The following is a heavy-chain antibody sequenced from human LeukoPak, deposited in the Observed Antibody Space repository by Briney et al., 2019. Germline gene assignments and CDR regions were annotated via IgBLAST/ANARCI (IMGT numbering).Heavy chain of an antibody. CDR1: GFTFSSYA. Sequence: PGGSLRLSCAASGFTFSSYAMSWVRQAPGKGLEWVSAISGSGGSTYYADSVKGRFTISRDNSKNTLYLQMNSLRAEDTAVYYCAKDGPPDCDFWSGYLRYRLPYYYYYGMDVWGQGTTVTVSS. V-gene: IGHV3-23*01. CDR3: AKDGPPDCDFWSGYLRYRLPYYYYYGMDV. J-gene: IGHJ6*02. D-gene: IGHD3-3*01. CDR2: ISGSGGST.